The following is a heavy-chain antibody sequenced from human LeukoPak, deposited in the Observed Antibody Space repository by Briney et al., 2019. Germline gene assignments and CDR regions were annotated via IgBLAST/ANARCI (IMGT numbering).Heavy chain of an antibody. CDR3: AKPMGEYYDILTGYFRPYNY. CDR1: GFTFSSYA. D-gene: IGHD3-9*01. J-gene: IGHJ4*02. CDR2: ISGSGGST. Sequence: PGGSLRLSCAASGFTFSSYAMSWVRQAPGKGLEWASAISGSGGSTYYADSVKGRFTISRDNSKNTLYLQMNSLRAEDTAVYYCAKPMGEYYDILTGYFRPYNYWGQGTLVTVSS. V-gene: IGHV3-23*01.